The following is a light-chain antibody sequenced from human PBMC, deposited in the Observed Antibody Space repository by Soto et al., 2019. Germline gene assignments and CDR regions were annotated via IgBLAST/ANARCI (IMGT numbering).Light chain of an antibody. Sequence: EIVLTQSPGTLSLSPGERATLSCRASQSVRSNYLAWYRQTPGQAPRLLIYGASNRATGIPDRFSGSGSGTAFTLIISRLEPKDFALYYCQQYGSSPWTFGQGTKVEIK. J-gene: IGKJ1*01. CDR1: QSVRSNY. CDR2: GAS. CDR3: QQYGSSPWT. V-gene: IGKV3-20*01.